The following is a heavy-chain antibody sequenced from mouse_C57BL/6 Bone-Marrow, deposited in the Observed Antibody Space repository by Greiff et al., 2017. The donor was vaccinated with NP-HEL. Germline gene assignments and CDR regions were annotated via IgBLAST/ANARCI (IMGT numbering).Heavy chain of an antibody. Sequence: QVQLKESGAELVRPGASVKLSCKASGYTFTDYYINWVKQRPGQGLEWIARIYPGSGNTYYNEKFKGKATLTAEKSSSTAYMQLSSLTSEDSAVYFCASILGYYYAMDYWGQGTSVTVSS. CDR2: IYPGSGNT. CDR1: GYTFTDYY. J-gene: IGHJ4*01. V-gene: IGHV1-76*01. CDR3: ASILGYYYAMDY.